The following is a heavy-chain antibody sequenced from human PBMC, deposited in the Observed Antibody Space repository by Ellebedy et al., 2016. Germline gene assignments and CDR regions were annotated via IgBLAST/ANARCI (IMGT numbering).Heavy chain of an antibody. V-gene: IGHV3-23*01. CDR3: ARSGSKIMVGGSAHDYYAMDV. CDR2: ISANGNKR. J-gene: IGHJ6*02. Sequence: GESLKISXAVSGLPFSTFFMSWVRQAPGKGLEWVATISANGNKRDLADSVQGRFTISRDNFRNTLHLQMNSLRAEDTAVYYCARSGSKIMVGGSAHDYYAMDVWGQGTTLTVSS. D-gene: IGHD3-16*01. CDR1: GLPFSTFF.